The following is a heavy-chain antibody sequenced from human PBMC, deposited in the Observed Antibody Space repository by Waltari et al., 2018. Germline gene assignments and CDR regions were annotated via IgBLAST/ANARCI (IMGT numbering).Heavy chain of an antibody. CDR1: GFTFSSYG. CDR3: VSAADVYYYYYGMDV. V-gene: IGHV3-30*03. CDR2: ISYDGSNK. J-gene: IGHJ6*02. D-gene: IGHD6-13*01. Sequence: QVQLVESGGGVVQPGRSLRLSCAASGFTFSSYGMPWVRQAPGKGLEWLAVISYDGSNKYYADSVKGRFTISRDNSKNTLYLQMNSLRAEDTAVYYCVSAADVYYYYYGMDVWGQGTTVIVSS.